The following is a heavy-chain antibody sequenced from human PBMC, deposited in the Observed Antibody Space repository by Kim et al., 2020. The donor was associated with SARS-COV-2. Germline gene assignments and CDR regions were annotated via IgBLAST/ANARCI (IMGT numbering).Heavy chain of an antibody. V-gene: IGHV3-53*01. Sequence: LSLTCAASGFTVSSNYMSWVRHAPGKGLEWVSVIYSGGSTYYADSVKGRFTLSRDNSKNTLYLQMNSLRAEDTPAYYCARSAVHPDYGDYYGMAVWG. CDR3: ARSAVHPDYGDYYGMAV. CDR1: GFTVSSNY. J-gene: IGHJ6*02. D-gene: IGHD4-17*01. CDR2: IYSGGST.